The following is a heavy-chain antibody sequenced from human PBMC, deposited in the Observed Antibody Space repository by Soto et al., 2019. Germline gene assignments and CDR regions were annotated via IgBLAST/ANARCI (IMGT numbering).Heavy chain of an antibody. CDR3: AREDYDFWSGYYFGY. CDR1: GYTFTSYG. Sequence: ASVKVSCKASGYTFTSYGISWVRQAPGQGLEWMGWISAYNGNTNYAQKLQGRVTMTTDTSTSTAHMELRSLRSDDTAVYYCAREDYDFWSGYYFGYWGQGTLVTVSS. D-gene: IGHD3-3*01. J-gene: IGHJ4*02. CDR2: ISAYNGNT. V-gene: IGHV1-18*01.